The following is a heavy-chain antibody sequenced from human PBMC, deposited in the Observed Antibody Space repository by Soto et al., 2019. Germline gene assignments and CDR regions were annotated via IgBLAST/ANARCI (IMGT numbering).Heavy chain of an antibody. Sequence: EVHLSESGGGLVQPGGSLRLSCAASGFTFSTYGMNWVRQAPGKGLEWVSTIGGSGGSTYYADSVKGRFTISRDNSKNTRYLQMNRLRAEDTAVYYCAKHGAVVTTRTNYFDYWGQGTLVTVSS. V-gene: IGHV3-23*01. CDR1: GFTFSTYG. J-gene: IGHJ4*02. D-gene: IGHD4-17*01. CDR2: IGGSGGST. CDR3: AKHGAVVTTRTNYFDY.